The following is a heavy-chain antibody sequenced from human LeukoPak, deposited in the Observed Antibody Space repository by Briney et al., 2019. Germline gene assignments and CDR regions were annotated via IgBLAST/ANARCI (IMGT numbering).Heavy chain of an antibody. CDR3: ARVRYYDSSGYYSFDY. CDR2: ISAYNGNA. Sequence: ASAKVSCKASGYTFTSYGISWVRQAPGQGLEWMGWISAYNGNANYAQKLQGRVTVTTDTSTSTAYMELRSLRSDDTAVYYCARVRYYDSSGYYSFDYWGQGTLVTVSS. J-gene: IGHJ4*02. V-gene: IGHV1-18*01. CDR1: GYTFTSYG. D-gene: IGHD3-22*01.